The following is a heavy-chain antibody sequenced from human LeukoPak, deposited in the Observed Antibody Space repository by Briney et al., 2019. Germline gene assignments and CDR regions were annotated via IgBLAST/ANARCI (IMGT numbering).Heavy chain of an antibody. CDR3: ERDHVNYYDSGSYHNWFDP. CDR1: GYSISSGYY. CDR2: IYDSGST. V-gene: IGHV4-38-2*02. D-gene: IGHD3-10*01. Sequence: SETLSLTCTVSGYSISSGYYWGWIRQPPGKGLEWIGSIYDSGSTYYNPSLKSRVTILVDTSKNQFSLKLSSVTPAATAVYYCERDHVNYYDSGSYHNWFDPWGQGTLVTVSS. J-gene: IGHJ5*02.